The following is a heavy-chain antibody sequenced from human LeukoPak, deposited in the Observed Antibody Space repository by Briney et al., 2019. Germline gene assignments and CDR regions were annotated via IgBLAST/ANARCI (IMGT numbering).Heavy chain of an antibody. D-gene: IGHD2-21*02. V-gene: IGHV3-33*06. Sequence: GGSLRLSCAASEFPFSGSGMHWVRQAPGKGLEWVAIVWYDGSNQYYADSVKGRFTISRDNSKNTVDLQMNSLRVEDTAVYFCAKDKDTPATAQPQRGYFESWGQGTLVTVSA. CDR3: AKDKDTPATAQPQRGYFES. J-gene: IGHJ4*02. CDR1: EFPFSGSG. CDR2: VWYDGSNQ.